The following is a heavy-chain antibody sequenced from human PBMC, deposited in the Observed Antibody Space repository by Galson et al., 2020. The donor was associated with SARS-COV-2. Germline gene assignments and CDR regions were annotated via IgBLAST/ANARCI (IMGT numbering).Heavy chain of an antibody. J-gene: IGHJ5*02. D-gene: IGHD3-9*01. CDR3: ARVFNDILTGLLNWFDP. CDR1: GYTFTSYD. CDR2: MNPNSGNT. V-gene: IGHV1-8*01. Sequence: ASVKVSCKASGYTFTSYDINWVRQATGQGLEWMGWMNPNSGNTGYAQKFQGRVTMTRNTSISTAYMELSSLRSEDTAVYYCARVFNDILTGLLNWFDPWGQGTLVTVSS.